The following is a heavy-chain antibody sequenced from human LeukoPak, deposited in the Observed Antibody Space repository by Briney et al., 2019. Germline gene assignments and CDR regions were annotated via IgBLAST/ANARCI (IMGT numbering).Heavy chain of an antibody. Sequence: GGSLRLSCAASGFTFSSYAMSWVRQAPGKGLEWVSAISGSGGSTYYADSVKGRFTISRDNSKNTLYLQMNSLRAEDTAVYYCEKGIWFGESYNWFDPWGQGTLVTVSS. CDR2: ISGSGGST. D-gene: IGHD3-10*01. CDR3: EKGIWFGESYNWFDP. CDR1: GFTFSSYA. V-gene: IGHV3-23*01. J-gene: IGHJ5*02.